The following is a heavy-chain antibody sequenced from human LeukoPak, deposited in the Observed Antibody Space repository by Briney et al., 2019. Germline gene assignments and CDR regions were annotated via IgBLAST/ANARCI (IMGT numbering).Heavy chain of an antibody. Sequence: ASVKVSCKASGYTFTNYYIHWVRQAPGQGLEWMGLINPGGANTNYAQNFQGRVTMTRDTSTSTVYMELSSLRSEDTAIYYCARIRDAYNDAYDIWGQGTVVTVPS. CDR3: ARIRDAYNDAYDI. J-gene: IGHJ3*02. CDR1: GYTFTNYY. CDR2: INPGGANT. V-gene: IGHV1-46*01. D-gene: IGHD5-24*01.